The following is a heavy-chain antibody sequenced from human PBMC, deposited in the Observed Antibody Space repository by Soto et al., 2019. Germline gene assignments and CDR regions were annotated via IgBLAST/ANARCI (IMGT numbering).Heavy chain of an antibody. V-gene: IGHV4-31*03. Sequence: SETLSLTCTVSGGSISSGGYYWSWIRQHPGKGLEWIGYIYYSGSTYYNPSLKSRVTISVDTSKNQFSLKLSSVTAADTAVYYCAREWFGFNNWFDPRAQGNLVTVSS. J-gene: IGHJ5*02. CDR2: IYYSGST. D-gene: IGHD3-10*01. CDR3: AREWFGFNNWFDP. CDR1: GGSISSGGYY.